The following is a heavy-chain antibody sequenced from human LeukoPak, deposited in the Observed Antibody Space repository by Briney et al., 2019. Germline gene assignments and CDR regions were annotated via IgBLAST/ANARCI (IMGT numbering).Heavy chain of an antibody. Sequence: GGSLRLSCAASGFTFSDYYMSWIRQAPGKGLEWVSYISSSGGTIYYADSVKGRFTISRDNAKNSLFLQMNTLRAEDTAVYYCARKYSSSRPFDYWGQRTLVIVSS. V-gene: IGHV3-11*04. D-gene: IGHD6-6*01. CDR1: GFTFSDYY. CDR2: ISSSGGTI. CDR3: ARKYSSSRPFDY. J-gene: IGHJ4*02.